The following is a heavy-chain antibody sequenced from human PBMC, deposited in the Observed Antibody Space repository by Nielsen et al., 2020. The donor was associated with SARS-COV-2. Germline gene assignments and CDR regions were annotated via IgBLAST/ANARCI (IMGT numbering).Heavy chain of an antibody. CDR2: IHQDGGET. V-gene: IGHV3-7*03. Sequence: GESLKISCAASGFTFSDYWMSWVRQAPGKGLEWVANIHQDGGETRYADSEKGRFTISRDNAKNSLYLQMNSLRAEDTAMYYCARNFYGSGSYPFDPWGQGTLVTVSS. D-gene: IGHD3-10*01. CDR3: ARNFYGSGSYPFDP. CDR1: GFTFSDYW. J-gene: IGHJ5*02.